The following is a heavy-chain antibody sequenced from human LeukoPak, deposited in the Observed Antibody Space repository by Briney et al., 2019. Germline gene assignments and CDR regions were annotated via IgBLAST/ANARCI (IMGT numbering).Heavy chain of an antibody. CDR1: GGSISSYY. CDR3: ARYYDRTGFDY. D-gene: IGHD3-16*01. CDR2: IYTSGST. J-gene: IGHJ4*02. Sequence: SETLSLTCTVSGGSISSYYWSWIRQPAGKGLEWIGRIYTSGSTNYNPSLRSRVTISIHTSRNQFSLMLSSVTAADTAMYYCARYYDRTGFDYWGQGTLVTVSS. V-gene: IGHV4-4*07.